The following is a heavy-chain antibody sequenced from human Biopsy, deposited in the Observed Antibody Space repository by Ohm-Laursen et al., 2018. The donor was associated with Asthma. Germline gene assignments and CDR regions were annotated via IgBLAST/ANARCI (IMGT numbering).Heavy chain of an antibody. D-gene: IGHD1-26*01. Sequence: SLRLSCAASGFSFNSYGMHWVLQAPGKGLEWVAVIWYDGSNKYYADSVKGRFTISRDNSKNTLYLQMNSLRAEDTAVYYCARDAWGLQKPYAYYFDYWGQGTLVTVSS. CDR1: GFSFNSYG. CDR3: ARDAWGLQKPYAYYFDY. J-gene: IGHJ4*02. V-gene: IGHV3-33*08. CDR2: IWYDGSNK.